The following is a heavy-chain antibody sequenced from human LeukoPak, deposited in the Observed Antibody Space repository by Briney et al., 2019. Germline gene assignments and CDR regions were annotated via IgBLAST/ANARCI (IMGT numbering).Heavy chain of an antibody. J-gene: IGHJ5*02. CDR2: IYYSGST. CDR1: GGSISSYY. Sequence: SETLSLTCTVSGGSISSYYWSWTRQPPGKGLEWIGYIYYSGSTNYNPSLKSRVTISVDTSKNQFSLKLSSVTAADTAVYYCARVRSFWFDPWGQGTLVTVSS. CDR3: ARVRSFWFDP. D-gene: IGHD6-6*01. V-gene: IGHV4-59*01.